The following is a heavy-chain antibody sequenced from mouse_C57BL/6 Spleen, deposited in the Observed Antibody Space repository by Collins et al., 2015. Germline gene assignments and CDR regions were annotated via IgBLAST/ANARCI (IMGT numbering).Heavy chain of an antibody. CDR2: IDPETGGT. D-gene: IGHD3-3*01. CDR1: GYTFTDYE. V-gene: IGHV1-15*01. J-gene: IGHJ3*01. Sequence: QVQLQQSGAELVRPGASVTLSCKASGYTFTDYEMHWVKQTPVHGLEWIGAIDPETGGTAYNQKFKGKAILTADKSSSTAYMELRSLTSEDSAVYYCTRERASPGGFAYWGQGTLVTVSA. CDR3: TRERASPGGFAY.